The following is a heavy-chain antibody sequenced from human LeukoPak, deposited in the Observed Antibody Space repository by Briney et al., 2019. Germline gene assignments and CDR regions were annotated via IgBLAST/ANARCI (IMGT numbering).Heavy chain of an antibody. CDR1: GGSISSSTYY. CDR3: ARMYCSSTSCYSGHFDY. Sequence: SETLSLTCTVSGGSISSSTYYWGWIRQPPGKGLGWIGSIYYSGTTYYNPSLSSRVTISVDTSKNQFSLKLSSVTAADTAVYYCARMYCSSTSCYSGHFDYWGQGTLVTVSS. CDR2: IYYSGTT. D-gene: IGHD2-2*01. J-gene: IGHJ4*02. V-gene: IGHV4-39*07.